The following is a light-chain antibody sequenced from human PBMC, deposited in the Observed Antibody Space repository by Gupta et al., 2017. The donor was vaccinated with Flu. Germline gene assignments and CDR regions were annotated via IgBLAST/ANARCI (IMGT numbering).Light chain of an antibody. Sequence: VLTQSPLSLPVTLGQPASISCTSSQSLVYSDGNTYLYWFHQRPGQSPRRLIYQVSNRDSGVPDRFSGSGSGTNFTLKISKVEAEDVGIYYCLQTTIWLTFGRGTKVEVK. CDR2: QVS. CDR1: QSLVYSDGNTY. V-gene: IGKV2-30*01. J-gene: IGKJ4*01. CDR3: LQTTIWLT.